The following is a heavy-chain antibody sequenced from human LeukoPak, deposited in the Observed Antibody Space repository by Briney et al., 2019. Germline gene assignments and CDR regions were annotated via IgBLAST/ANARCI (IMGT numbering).Heavy chain of an antibody. CDR2: IIPMFGTA. Sequence: SVKVSCKASGGTFSNYVISWVRQAPGQGLEWMGGIIPMFGTANYAQKFQGRVTITTDESTSTGYMEMSSLRSEDTAVYYCARGYYFGSETYWHTNWFDPWGQGTPVTVSS. CDR1: GGTFSNYV. J-gene: IGHJ5*02. V-gene: IGHV1-69*05. CDR3: ARGYYFGSETYWHTNWFDP. D-gene: IGHD3-10*01.